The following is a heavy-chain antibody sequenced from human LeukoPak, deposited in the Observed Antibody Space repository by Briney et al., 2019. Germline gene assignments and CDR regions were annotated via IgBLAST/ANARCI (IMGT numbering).Heavy chain of an antibody. V-gene: IGHV3-21*01. CDR2: ITSSTSYI. CDR1: GFTFSSDN. D-gene: IGHD6-13*01. J-gene: IGHJ6*02. Sequence: KPGGSLRLSCAGSGFTFSSDNMNWVRQAPGKGLEWVSSITSSTSYIYYADSVKGRFTISRDNAKNSLYLQMNSLRAEDTAVYYCARDRLASTGTAYYYYGMDVWGQGTTVTVSS. CDR3: ARDRLASTGTAYYYYGMDV.